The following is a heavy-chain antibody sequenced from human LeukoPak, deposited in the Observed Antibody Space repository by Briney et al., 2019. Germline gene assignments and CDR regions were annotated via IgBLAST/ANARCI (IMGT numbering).Heavy chain of an antibody. CDR1: GFTFSSYA. V-gene: IGHV3-23*01. CDR3: AKALSGVVGTTYAFDI. D-gene: IGHD1-26*01. J-gene: IGHJ3*02. Sequence: GGSLRLSCAASGFTFSSYAMSWVRQAPGKGLEWVSAISGSGGSTYYADSVKGRFTISRDNSKNTLYLQMNSLRAEDTAVYYCAKALSGVVGTTYAFDIWGQGTMVTVSS. CDR2: ISGSGGST.